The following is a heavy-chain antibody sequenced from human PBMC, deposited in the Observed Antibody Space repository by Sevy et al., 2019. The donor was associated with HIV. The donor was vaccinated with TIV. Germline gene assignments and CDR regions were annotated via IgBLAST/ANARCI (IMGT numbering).Heavy chain of an antibody. CDR2: IYHSGST. V-gene: IGHV4-34*01. D-gene: IGHD3-10*01. J-gene: IGHJ4*02. CDR3: ARGDYGSGIYIDY. CDR1: GGSFSGYY. Sequence: SETLSLTCAVYGGSFSGYYWSWIRQPPGKGLEWLGEIYHSGSTNYNPSLKSRITIYLDKSKNQFSLNLNSVTAADTAVYYCARGDYGSGIYIDYWGQGTLVTVSS.